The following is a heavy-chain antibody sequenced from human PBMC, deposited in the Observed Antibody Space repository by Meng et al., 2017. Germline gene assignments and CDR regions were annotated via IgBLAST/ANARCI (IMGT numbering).Heavy chain of an antibody. CDR2: ISWNSGSI. J-gene: IGHJ6*02. D-gene: IGHD6-13*01. Sequence: SLKISCAASGFTFDDYAMHWVRQAPGKGLEWVSGISWNSGSIGYADSVKGRFTISRDNAKNSLYLQMNSLRAEDMALYYCAKSRYSSSSGYYYGMDVWGQGTTVTGAS. CDR1: GFTFDDYA. V-gene: IGHV3-9*03. CDR3: AKSRYSSSSGYYYGMDV.